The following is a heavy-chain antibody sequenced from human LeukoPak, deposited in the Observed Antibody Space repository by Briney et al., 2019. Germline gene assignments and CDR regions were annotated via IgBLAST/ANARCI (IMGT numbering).Heavy chain of an antibody. CDR3: ARESRPSMFDY. J-gene: IGHJ4*02. CDR2: INHSGST. D-gene: IGHD3-10*01. Sequence: SETLSLTCAVYGGSFSGYYWSWIRQPPGKGLEWIGEINHSGSTNYNPSLKSRVTISVDTSKNQFSLKLSSVTAADTAVYYCARESRPSMFDYWGQGTLVTVSS. V-gene: IGHV4-34*01. CDR1: GGSFSGYY.